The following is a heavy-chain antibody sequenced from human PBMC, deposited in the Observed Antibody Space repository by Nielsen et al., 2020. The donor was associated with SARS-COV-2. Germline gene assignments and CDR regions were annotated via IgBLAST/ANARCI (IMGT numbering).Heavy chain of an antibody. Sequence: GESLKISCAASGFTFSSYSMNWVRQAPGKGLEWVSYISSSSSTIYYADSVKGRFTISRDNAKNSLYLQMNSLRAEDTAVYYCARVFFARGYSYGLGYWGQGTLVTVSS. CDR3: ARVFFARGYSYGLGY. V-gene: IGHV3-48*01. D-gene: IGHD5-18*01. J-gene: IGHJ4*02. CDR2: ISSSSSTI. CDR1: GFTFSSYS.